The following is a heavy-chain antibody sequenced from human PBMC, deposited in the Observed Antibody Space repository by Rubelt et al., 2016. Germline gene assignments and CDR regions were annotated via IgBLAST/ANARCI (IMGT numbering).Heavy chain of an antibody. CDR1: GGSFSGYY. J-gene: IGHJ6*02. D-gene: IGHD3-3*02. Sequence: QVQLQQWGAGLLKPSETLSLTCAVYGGSFSGYYWSWIRQPPGKGLEWIGEINHSGSTNYNPSLKSRVTISVDTSKNRFSLKLSSVTAADTAVYYCARGIRAILYYGMDVWGQGTTVTVSS. CDR2: INHSGST. CDR3: ARGIRAILYYGMDV. V-gene: IGHV4-34*01.